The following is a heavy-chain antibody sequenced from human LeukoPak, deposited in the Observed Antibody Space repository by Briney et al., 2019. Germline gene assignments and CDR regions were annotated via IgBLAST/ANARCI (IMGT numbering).Heavy chain of an antibody. CDR2: ISYSGST. V-gene: IGHV4-39*07. CDR1: GGSISSSTYC. CDR3: ARGPVGGATYYDGDAFDI. D-gene: IGHD1-26*01. J-gene: IGHJ3*02. Sequence: SETLSLTCTVSGGSISSSTYCWGWIRQPPGKGLEWIGSISYSGSTYYNPSLKSRVTIPVDTSKNQFSLKLSSVTAVDTAVYYCARGPVGGATYYDGDAFDIWGQGTMVTVSS.